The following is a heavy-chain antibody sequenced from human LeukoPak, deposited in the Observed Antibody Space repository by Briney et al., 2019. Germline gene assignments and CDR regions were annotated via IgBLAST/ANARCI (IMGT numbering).Heavy chain of an antibody. V-gene: IGHV4-38-2*02. D-gene: IGHD5-12*01. J-gene: IGHJ5*02. Sequence: SETLSLTCSVSGDSITTSHYWAWIRQTPGKGLEWIGSIYYSGNTYYSAPLKSRVTISVDTSKNQFSLKLSSVTAADTAVYYCARSGYSGPWGQGTLVTVSS. CDR1: GDSITTSHY. CDR3: ARSGYSGP. CDR2: IYYSGNT.